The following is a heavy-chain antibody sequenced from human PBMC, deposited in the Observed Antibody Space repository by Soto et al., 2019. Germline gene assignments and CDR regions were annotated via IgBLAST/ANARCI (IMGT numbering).Heavy chain of an antibody. J-gene: IGHJ5*02. CDR1: GYTFTSYG. Sequence: ASVKVSCKASGYTFTSYGISWVRQAPGQGLEWMGWISAYNGNTNYAQKLQGRVTMTTDTSTSTAYMELRSLRSDDTAVYYCARLTWDNCNYVRWFDPWGQGTLVTVSS. D-gene: IGHD1-7*01. V-gene: IGHV1-18*01. CDR3: ARLTWDNCNYVRWFDP. CDR2: ISAYNGNT.